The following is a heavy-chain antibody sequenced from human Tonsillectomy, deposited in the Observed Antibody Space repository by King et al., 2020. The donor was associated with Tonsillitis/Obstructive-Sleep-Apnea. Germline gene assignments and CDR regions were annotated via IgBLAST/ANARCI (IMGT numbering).Heavy chain of an antibody. CDR1: GYTFTSFP. V-gene: IGHV7-4-1*02. D-gene: IGHD3-3*01. Sequence: QLVQSGSELRKPGASVKVSCKASGYTFTSFPMNWVRQAPGQGLEWMGWINTNTGNPSYAQGFTGRFVFSLDTSISTTYLQISSLQAEDTAVYYCARGAGDFWSGPINWFDPWGQGTLVTVSS. J-gene: IGHJ5*02. CDR3: ARGAGDFWSGPINWFDP. CDR2: INTNTGNP.